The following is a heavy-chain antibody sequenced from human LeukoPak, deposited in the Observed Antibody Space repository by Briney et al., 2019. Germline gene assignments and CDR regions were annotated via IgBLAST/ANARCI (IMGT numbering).Heavy chain of an antibody. Sequence: SETLSLTCTVSGGSISRYYWSWIRLPAGKGLEWIGRIYTSGSTNYNPSLKSRVTMSVDTSKNQFSLKLSSVTAADTAEYYCARDGTPTGFDYWGQGTLVTVSS. V-gene: IGHV4-4*07. CDR2: IYTSGST. CDR3: ARDGTPTGFDY. CDR1: GGSISRYY. J-gene: IGHJ4*02.